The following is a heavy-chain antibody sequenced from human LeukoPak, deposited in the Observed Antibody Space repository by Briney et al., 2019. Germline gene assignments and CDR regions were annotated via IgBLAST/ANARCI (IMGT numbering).Heavy chain of an antibody. D-gene: IGHD5-18*01. CDR2: ISYDGKDK. CDR1: GFTFSRYG. J-gene: IGHJ4*02. V-gene: IGHV3-30*18. CDR3: AKDRDTYGSICYFDD. Sequence: PGGSLRLSCAASGFTFSRYGMHWVRQAPGKGLEWVAVISYDGKDKHYADSVKGRFTISRDNSKNTLYLQMNSLRAEDTAVYYCAKDRDTYGSICYFDDWGQGTLVTVSS.